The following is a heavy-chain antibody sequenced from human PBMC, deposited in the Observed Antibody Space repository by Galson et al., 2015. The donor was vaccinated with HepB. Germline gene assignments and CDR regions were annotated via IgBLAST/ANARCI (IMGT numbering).Heavy chain of an antibody. CDR2: IYYTGTT. Sequence: TFNNYWMSWVRQAPGKGLEWIGSIYYTGTTYYNPSLKSPVTISVDTSKNQFSLKLSSVTAADTAVYYCARLSNRALGWVDPRGQGTLVTVSS. D-gene: IGHD3-16*01. CDR3: ARLSNRALGWVDP. V-gene: IGHV4-39*07. J-gene: IGHJ5*02. CDR1: TFNNYW.